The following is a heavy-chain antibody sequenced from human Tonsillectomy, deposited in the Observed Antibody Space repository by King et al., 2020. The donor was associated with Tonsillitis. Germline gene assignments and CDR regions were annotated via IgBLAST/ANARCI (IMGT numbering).Heavy chain of an antibody. J-gene: IGHJ6*02. CDR3: TRRNYSSGWYYNYGMDV. V-gene: IGHV3-49*03. Sequence: QLVQSGGGLIQPGRSLRLSCIGSGFTFGDYAMSWFRQAPGKGPEWVGFIKTKAYGETTEYAASVKGRFTISRDDSKSIAYLQMNSLKTEDTAVYYCTRRNYSSGWYYNYGMDVWGQGTTVTVSS. D-gene: IGHD6-19*01. CDR1: GFTFGDYA. CDR2: IKTKAYGETT.